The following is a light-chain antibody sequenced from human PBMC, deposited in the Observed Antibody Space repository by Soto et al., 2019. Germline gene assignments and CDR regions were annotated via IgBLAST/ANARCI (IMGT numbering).Light chain of an antibody. Sequence: EIVMTQSPATLSVSPGERATLSCRAGQGVTTNFAWYQQKSGQSPRLLIYDVSTRATGVPARFSGTGSETDFTLTISGLQSDDSAVYFWQQYNNWPFSFGQGTRLEIK. CDR1: QGVTTN. V-gene: IGKV3-15*01. J-gene: IGKJ5*01. CDR3: QQYNNWPFS. CDR2: DVS.